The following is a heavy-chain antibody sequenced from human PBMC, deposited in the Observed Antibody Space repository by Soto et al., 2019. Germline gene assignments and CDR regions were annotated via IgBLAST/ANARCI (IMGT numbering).Heavy chain of an antibody. CDR1: GFSFSAYG. CDR3: XKGTAVPYQWFDS. Sequence: QVELVESGGGVVQPGRSLRLSCEASGFSFSAYGMHWVRQAPGKGLEWVAAISHDGNDRYYADSVKGRXXXXXXXXXXXXXXXXXXXXXXXXXXYYXXKGTAVPYQWFDSWGQGTLVTVX. V-gene: IGHV3-30*03. D-gene: IGHD3-10*01. CDR2: ISHDGNDR. J-gene: IGHJ5*01.